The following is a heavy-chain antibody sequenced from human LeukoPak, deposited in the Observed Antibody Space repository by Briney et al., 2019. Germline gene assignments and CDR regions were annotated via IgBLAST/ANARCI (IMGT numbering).Heavy chain of an antibody. D-gene: IGHD3-10*01. Sequence: SQTLSLTCAASGGSISSGGYSWSWIRQPPGKGLEWIGYIYHSGSTYYNPSLKSRVTISVDRSKNQFSLKLSSVTAADTAVYYCARGTQSEYFQHWGQGTLVTVSS. V-gene: IGHV4-30-2*01. CDR2: IYHSGST. CDR1: GGSISSGGYS. CDR3: ARGTQSEYFQH. J-gene: IGHJ1*01.